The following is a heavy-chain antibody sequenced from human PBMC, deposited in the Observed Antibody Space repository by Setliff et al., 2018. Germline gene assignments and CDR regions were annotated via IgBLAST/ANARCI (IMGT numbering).Heavy chain of an antibody. Sequence: SETLSLTCTVSNGSISISDSYWGWIRQSPGKGLEWVATIYYSGSTYSNPSLKSRLIISVDAPDNQFSVKLSSVTAADTAVFYCARGRGYSTYWYALPYFDSWGQGALVTVSS. CDR1: NGSISISDSY. J-gene: IGHJ4*02. CDR3: ARGRGYSTYWYALPYFDS. CDR2: IYYSGST. V-gene: IGHV4-39*01. D-gene: IGHD5-18*01.